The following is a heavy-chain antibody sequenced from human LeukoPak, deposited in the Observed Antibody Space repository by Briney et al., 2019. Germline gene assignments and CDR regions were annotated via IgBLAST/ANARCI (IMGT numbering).Heavy chain of an antibody. CDR2: ISSSSSYI. CDR3: ARDRRLRLGELSPV. D-gene: IGHD3-16*02. Sequence: GGSLRLSCAASGFTFTSYNMNWVRQAPGKGLEWVSSISSSSSYIYYADSVKGRFTISRDNAENSLYLQMNSLRAEDTAVYYCARDRRLRLGELSPVGGQGTLVTVSS. CDR1: GFTFTSYN. J-gene: IGHJ4*02. V-gene: IGHV3-21*01.